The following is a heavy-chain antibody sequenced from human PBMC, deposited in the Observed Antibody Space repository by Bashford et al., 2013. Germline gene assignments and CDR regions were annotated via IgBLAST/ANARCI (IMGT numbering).Heavy chain of an antibody. CDR3: ARCITMVRVFDY. CDR2: IYYSGST. CDR1: GGSISSGGYS. D-gene: IGHD3-10*01. V-gene: IGHV4-30-2*05. J-gene: IGHJ4*02. Sequence: SETLSLTCAVSGGSISSGGYSWSWIRQPPGKGLEWIGYIYYSGSTYYNPSLKSRVTISVDTSKNQFSLKLSSVTAADTAVYYCARCITMVRVFDYWGQGTLVTVSS.